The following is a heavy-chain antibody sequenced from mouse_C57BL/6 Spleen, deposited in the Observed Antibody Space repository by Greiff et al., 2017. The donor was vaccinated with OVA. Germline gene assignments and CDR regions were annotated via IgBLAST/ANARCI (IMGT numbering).Heavy chain of an antibody. CDR1: GYAFSSYW. CDR3: ARGDYGYFDV. Sequence: VQLQQSGAELVKPGASVKISCKASGYAFSSYWMTWVKQRPGKGLEWIGQIYPGDGDTNYNGKFKGKATLTADKSSSTAYMQLSSLTSEDSAVYFCARGDYGYFDVWGTGTTVTVSS. V-gene: IGHV1-80*01. J-gene: IGHJ1*03. CDR2: IYPGDGDT.